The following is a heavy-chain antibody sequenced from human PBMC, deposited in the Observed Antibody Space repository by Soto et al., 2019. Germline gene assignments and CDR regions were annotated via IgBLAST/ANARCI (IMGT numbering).Heavy chain of an antibody. Sequence: QVPLVQSGAEVKKPGASVKVSCKASGYTFTSYGISWVRQAPGQGLEWMGWISAYNGNTNYAQKLQGRVTMTTDTSTSTAYMELRSLRSDDTAVYYCARGSSYYDFWSGPYYYYGMDVWGQGTTVTVSS. CDR1: GYTFTSYG. CDR3: ARGSSYYDFWSGPYYYYGMDV. J-gene: IGHJ6*02. CDR2: ISAYNGNT. V-gene: IGHV1-18*04. D-gene: IGHD3-3*01.